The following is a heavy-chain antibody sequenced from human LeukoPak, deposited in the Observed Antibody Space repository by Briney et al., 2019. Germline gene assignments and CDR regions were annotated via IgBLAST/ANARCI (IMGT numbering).Heavy chain of an antibody. CDR3: ARLCGVNTYSNYFDY. V-gene: IGHV4-59*08. CDR2: IYYSGST. D-gene: IGHD2-15*01. Sequence: SETLSLTCTVSGGSISSYYWSWIRQPPGKGLEWIGYIYYSGSTNYNPSPKSRVTISVDTSKNQFSLKLSSVTAADTAVYYCARLCGVNTYSNYFDYWGQGTLITVSS. J-gene: IGHJ4*02. CDR1: GGSISSYY.